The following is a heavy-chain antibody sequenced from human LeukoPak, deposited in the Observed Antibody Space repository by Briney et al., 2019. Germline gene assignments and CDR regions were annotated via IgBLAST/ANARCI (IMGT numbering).Heavy chain of an antibody. D-gene: IGHD4-17*01. Sequence: GGSLRLSCAASGLTSSHNYVSWVRQAPGKGLEWVSAIHTSGDTCYADSVKGRFTISRDTSKNTLYLQINSLRVEDTAVYYCIVFGDSNHWGQGTLVTVSS. CDR3: IVFGDSNH. J-gene: IGHJ5*02. CDR2: IHTSGDT. V-gene: IGHV3-53*01. CDR1: GLTSSHNY.